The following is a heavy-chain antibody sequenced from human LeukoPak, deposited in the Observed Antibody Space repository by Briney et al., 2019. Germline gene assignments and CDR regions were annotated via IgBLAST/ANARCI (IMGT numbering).Heavy chain of an antibody. Sequence: GRSLRLSCAASGFTFSSYAMHWVRQAPGKGLEWVAVISYDGSNKYYADSVKGRFTISRDNSKNTLYLQMNSLRAEDTAVYYCAMPETYYDILTGYYLPGIDYWGQGTLVIVSS. V-gene: IGHV3-30*04. CDR1: GFTFSSYA. D-gene: IGHD3-9*01. J-gene: IGHJ4*02. CDR2: ISYDGSNK. CDR3: AMPETYYDILTGYYLPGIDY.